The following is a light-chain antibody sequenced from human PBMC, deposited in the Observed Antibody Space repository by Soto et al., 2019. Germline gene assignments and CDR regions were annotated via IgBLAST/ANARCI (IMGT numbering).Light chain of an antibody. Sequence: EIVLTQSPATLSLSPGERATLSCRASQSVSSYLAGYQQKPGQAPRRLIYDASNRATGIPARFSGSGSGTDFTLTISSLEPEDFAVYYCQQRSNWPEYTFGQGTKLEIQ. CDR2: DAS. CDR1: QSVSSY. V-gene: IGKV3-11*01. J-gene: IGKJ2*01. CDR3: QQRSNWPEYT.